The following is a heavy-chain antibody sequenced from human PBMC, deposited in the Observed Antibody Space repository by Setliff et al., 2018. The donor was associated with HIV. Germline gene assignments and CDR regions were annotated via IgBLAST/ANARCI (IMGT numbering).Heavy chain of an antibody. CDR2: IKQDGSEK. CDR3: ARDPSGVWDYFDY. CDR1: GFTFRNYW. Sequence: PGGSLRLSCAASGFTFRNYWMDWVRQAPGKGLEWVASIKQDGSEKYFVDSVKGRFTISRDNAKNSLSLQMNSLRAEDTALYYCARDPSGVWDYFDYWGQGTLVTVSS. D-gene: IGHD3-10*01. V-gene: IGHV3-7*03. J-gene: IGHJ4*02.